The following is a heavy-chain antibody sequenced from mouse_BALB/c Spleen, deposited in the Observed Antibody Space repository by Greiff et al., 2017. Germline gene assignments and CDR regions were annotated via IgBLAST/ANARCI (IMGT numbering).Heavy chain of an antibody. D-gene: IGHD2-2*01. CDR2: INPSTGYT. CDR3: ARSDGYDRGAWFAY. J-gene: IGHJ3*01. CDR1: GYTFTSYW. Sequence: QVQLQQSGAELAKPGASVKMSCKASGYTFTSYWMHWVKQRPGQGLEWIGYINPSTGYTEYNQKFKDKATLTADKSSSTAYMQLSSLTSEDSAVYYCARSDGYDRGAWFAYWGQGTLVTVSA. V-gene: IGHV1-7*01.